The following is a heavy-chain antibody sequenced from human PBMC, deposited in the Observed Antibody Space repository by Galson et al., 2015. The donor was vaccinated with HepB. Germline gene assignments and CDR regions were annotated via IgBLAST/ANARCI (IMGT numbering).Heavy chain of an antibody. D-gene: IGHD3-10*01. CDR2: TYYRSKRYN. Sequence: CAISGDSVSSHSAAWNWIRQSPSRGLEWLGRTYYRSKRYNDYAVSVKSRTTINPDTSKNQFSLQLNSGTPVDTSVYYCAREWFGEFSWLGSWGQGTLVTVSA. CDR3: AREWFGEFSWLGS. CDR1: GDSVSSHSAA. J-gene: IGHJ4*02. V-gene: IGHV6-1*01.